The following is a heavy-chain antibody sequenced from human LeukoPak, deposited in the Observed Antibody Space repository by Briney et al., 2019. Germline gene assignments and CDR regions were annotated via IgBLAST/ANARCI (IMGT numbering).Heavy chain of an antibody. CDR3: ARSNYYGSGSYFNYYYYYMDV. J-gene: IGHJ6*03. D-gene: IGHD3-10*01. Sequence: SQTLSLTCTVSGGSISSGGYYWSWIRQHPGKGLEWIGYIYYSGSTYYNPSLKSRVTISVDTPKNQFSLKLSSVTAADTAVYYCARSNYYGSGSYFNYYYYYMDVWGKGTTVTVSS. V-gene: IGHV4-31*03. CDR1: GGSISSGGYY. CDR2: IYYSGST.